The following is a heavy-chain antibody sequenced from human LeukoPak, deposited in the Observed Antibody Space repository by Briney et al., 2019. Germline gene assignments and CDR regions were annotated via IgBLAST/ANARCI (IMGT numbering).Heavy chain of an antibody. CDR3: ARALYGSSGYYDY. CDR1: GFNFSDHY. D-gene: IGHD3-22*01. V-gene: IGHV3-11*01. Sequence: NTGGSLRLSCAASGFNFSDHYMSWVRQTPGRGLEWVTYISGSGATLHHADSVKGRFTISRDDAKNSLSLQMNSLRAEDTALYYCARALYGSSGYYDYWGQGILVTVSS. CDR2: ISGSGATL. J-gene: IGHJ4*02.